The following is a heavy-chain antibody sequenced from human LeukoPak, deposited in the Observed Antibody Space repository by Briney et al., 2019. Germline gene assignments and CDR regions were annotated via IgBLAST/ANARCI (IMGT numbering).Heavy chain of an antibody. CDR2: IRNDGSNE. J-gene: IGHJ4*02. CDR3: ATGSCSATSCSRYLDY. V-gene: IGHV3-30*02. D-gene: IGHD2-2*03. CDR1: GFTSSSYG. Sequence: GGSLRLSCAASGFTSSSYGMRWVRQAPGKGLEWVAFIRNDGSNEYYADSVKGRFTVSRDNSQNTQYLQMNSLRPEDTALYYCATGSCSATSCSRYLDYWGQGTLVTVSS.